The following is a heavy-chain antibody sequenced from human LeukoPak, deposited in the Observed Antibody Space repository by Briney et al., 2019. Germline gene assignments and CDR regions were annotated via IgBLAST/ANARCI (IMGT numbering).Heavy chain of an antibody. CDR1: GFTFSSYS. Sequence: GGSLRLTCAASGFTFSSYSMNWVRQAPGKGLGWVSSISSSSSYIYYADSVKGRFTTSRDNAKNSLYLQMNSLRAEDTAVYYCARVGYDFWSGPTPDYWGQGTLVTVSS. J-gene: IGHJ4*02. CDR3: ARVGYDFWSGPTPDY. V-gene: IGHV3-21*01. D-gene: IGHD3-3*01. CDR2: ISSSSSYI.